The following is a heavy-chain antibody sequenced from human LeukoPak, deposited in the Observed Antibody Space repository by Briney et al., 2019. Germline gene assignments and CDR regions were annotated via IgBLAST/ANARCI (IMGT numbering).Heavy chain of an antibody. CDR3: ARDRSPRLCFGDQPHGMDV. CDR2: ISSSGSTI. D-gene: IGHD3-10*01. CDR1: GFTFSSYE. Sequence: PGGSLRLSCAASGFTFSSYEMNWVRQAPGKGLEWVSYISSSGSTIYYADSVKGRFTISRDNAKISLYLQMNSLRAEDTAVYYCARDRSPRLCFGDQPHGMDVWGQGTTVTVSS. J-gene: IGHJ6*02. V-gene: IGHV3-48*03.